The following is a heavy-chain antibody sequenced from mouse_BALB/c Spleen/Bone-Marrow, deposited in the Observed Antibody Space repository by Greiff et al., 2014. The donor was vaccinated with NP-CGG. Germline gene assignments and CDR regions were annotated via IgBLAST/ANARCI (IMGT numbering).Heavy chain of an antibody. J-gene: IGHJ3*01. V-gene: IGHV6-3*01. D-gene: IGHD4-1*01. CDR1: GFTFSSHW. CDR3: TVNWETY. CDR2: IRLKSDNYAT. Sequence: EVMLVESGGGLVQPGGSMKLSCVASGFTFSSHWMSWVRRSPEKGLEWVAEIRLKSDNYATHYAESVNGKFTISRDDSKGRLYLQMNSLRVEDTGVYYCTVNWETYWGQGTLVTVSA.